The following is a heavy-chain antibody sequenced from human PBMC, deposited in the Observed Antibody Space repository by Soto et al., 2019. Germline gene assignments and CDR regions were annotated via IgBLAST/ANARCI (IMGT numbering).Heavy chain of an antibody. Sequence: GGSLRLSCAASGFTFSSYSMNWVRQAPGKGLEWVSSISNSSSYKYYADSVKGRFTISRDNAKNSLSLQMNSLRAEDTAVYFCARASHSSSSYFDYWGQGTLVTVSS. V-gene: IGHV3-21*01. D-gene: IGHD6-6*01. CDR3: ARASHSSSSYFDY. CDR1: GFTFSSYS. J-gene: IGHJ4*02. CDR2: ISNSSSYK.